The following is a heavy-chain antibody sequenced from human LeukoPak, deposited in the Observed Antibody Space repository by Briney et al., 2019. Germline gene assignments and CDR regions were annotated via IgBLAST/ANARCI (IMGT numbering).Heavy chain of an antibody. J-gene: IGHJ4*02. CDR3: ARTPYCTNGVCYHLTYFDY. D-gene: IGHD2-8*01. CDR2: IYTSGST. CDR1: GGSISSYY. Sequence: PSETLSLTCTVSGGSISSYYWSWIRQPPGKGLEWIGYIYTSGSTNYNPSLKSRVTISVDTSKNQFSLKLSSVTAADTAVYYCARTPYCTNGVCYHLTYFDYWGQGTLVTVSS. V-gene: IGHV4-4*09.